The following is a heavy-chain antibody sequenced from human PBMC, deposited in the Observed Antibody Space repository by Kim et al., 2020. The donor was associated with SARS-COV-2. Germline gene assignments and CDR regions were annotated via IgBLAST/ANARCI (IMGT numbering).Heavy chain of an antibody. V-gene: IGHV4-4*02. CDR2: IYHSGST. CDR1: GGSISSSNW. J-gene: IGHJ4*02. CDR3: ARESRYYYDSSGLKGPHYFDY. Sequence: SETLSLTCAVSGGSISSSNWWSWVRQPPGKGLEWIGEIYHSGSTNYNPSLKSRVTISVDKSKNQFSLKLSSVTAADTAVYYCARESRYYYDSSGLKGPHYFDYWGQGTLVTVSS. D-gene: IGHD3-22*01.